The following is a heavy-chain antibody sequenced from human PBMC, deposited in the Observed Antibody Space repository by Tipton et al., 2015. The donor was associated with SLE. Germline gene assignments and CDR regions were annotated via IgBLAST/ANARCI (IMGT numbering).Heavy chain of an antibody. CDR2: ISSSSNYI. V-gene: IGHV3-21*01. Sequence: SLRLSCAASGFTFSSYSMNWVRQAPGKGLEWVSSISSSSNYIYYADSVKGRFTIFRDNAKNSLYLQMNSLRAEDTAVYYCARNRGVQYYYYGMDVWGQGTTVTVSS. CDR1: GFTFSSYS. D-gene: IGHD1-1*01. CDR3: ARNRGVQYYYYGMDV. J-gene: IGHJ6*02.